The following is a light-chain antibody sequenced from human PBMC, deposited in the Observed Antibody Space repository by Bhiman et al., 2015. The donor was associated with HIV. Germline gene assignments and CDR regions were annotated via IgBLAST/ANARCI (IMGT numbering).Light chain of an antibody. V-gene: IGLV1-40*01. CDR1: SSNIGAGYD. J-gene: IGLJ2*01. Sequence: QSVLTQPPSVSGAPGQRVTISCTGSSSNIGAGYDVHWYQQLPGTAPELLIYGNSNRPSGIPDRFSGSKSGTSATLGITGLQTGDEADYYCGTWDSTLSVEVFGGGTKLTVL. CDR3: GTWDSTLSVEV. CDR2: GNS.